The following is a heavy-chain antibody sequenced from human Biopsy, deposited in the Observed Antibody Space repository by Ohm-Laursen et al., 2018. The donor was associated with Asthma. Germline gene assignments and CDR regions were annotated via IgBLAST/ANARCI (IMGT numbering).Heavy chain of an antibody. CDR2: IYYIGST. CDR1: GGSIGSGAYY. Sequence: SETLSLTRTVSGGSIGSGAYYWSWVRQPPGKGLEWIGYIYYIGSTYYNPSLKSRVAISLDTSKNQFSLKLSSVTAADTAVYFCARRGGVRRYFDYWGQGTLVTVSS. D-gene: IGHD3-16*01. CDR3: ARRGGVRRYFDY. V-gene: IGHV4-30-4*01. J-gene: IGHJ4*02.